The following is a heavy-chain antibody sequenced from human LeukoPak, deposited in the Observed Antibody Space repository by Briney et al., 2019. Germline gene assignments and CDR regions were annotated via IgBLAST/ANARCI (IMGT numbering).Heavy chain of an antibody. V-gene: IGHV4-34*01. J-gene: IGHJ4*02. CDR1: GGSFSAYY. Sequence: PSETLSLTCAVYGGSFSAYYWSWIRQPPGEGLEWIGDINQSGRTNYNPSLKSRVIISVDTSKNQFSLTLLSVTAADTVVYYCASSDPFSSTWNPAYSFDYWDQGTLVTVSS. D-gene: IGHD6-13*01. CDR2: INQSGRT. CDR3: ASSDPFSSTWNPAYSFDY.